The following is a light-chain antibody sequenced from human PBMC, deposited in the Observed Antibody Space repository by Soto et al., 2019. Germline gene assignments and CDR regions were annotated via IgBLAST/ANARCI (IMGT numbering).Light chain of an antibody. Sequence: SYELTQPPSVSVAPGQTAKMPCGGNNIGTKSGHWYQQKPGQAPVLVVYAHSDRPSGIPERFSGSVSGNTSTLTIISVEAGDEADYYCQLWDSRTDHWVFGGGTKLTVL. CDR1: NIGTKS. J-gene: IGLJ3*02. CDR2: AHS. CDR3: QLWDSRTDHWV. V-gene: IGLV3-21*02.